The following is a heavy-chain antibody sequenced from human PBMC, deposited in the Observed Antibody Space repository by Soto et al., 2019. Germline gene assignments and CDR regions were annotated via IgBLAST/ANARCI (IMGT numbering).Heavy chain of an antibody. Sequence: SENLSLPFAVYGGSLSGFYLSLIPPPPGKGLEWIGEINHSGSTNYNPSLRRRVTISVDTSKNQFSLKLSSVTAADTAVYYCARYCSSTSCSSWGNDYWGQGTLVTVSS. J-gene: IGHJ4*02. CDR1: GGSLSGFY. CDR3: ARYCSSTSCSSWGNDY. CDR2: INHSGST. D-gene: IGHD2-2*01. V-gene: IGHV4-34*01.